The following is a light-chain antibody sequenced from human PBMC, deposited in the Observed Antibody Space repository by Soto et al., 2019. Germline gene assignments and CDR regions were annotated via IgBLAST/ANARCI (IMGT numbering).Light chain of an antibody. Sequence: DIQMTQSPSSVSASVGDRVTITCRASQSISSWLAWYQQKPGKAPKLLIYKASSLESGVPSRFSRSGSGTEFTLTSSRLQPDDFASYYCQQYNRYLSFGGETKVVIK. J-gene: IGKJ4*01. CDR3: QQYNRYLS. CDR1: QSISSW. V-gene: IGKV1-5*03. CDR2: KAS.